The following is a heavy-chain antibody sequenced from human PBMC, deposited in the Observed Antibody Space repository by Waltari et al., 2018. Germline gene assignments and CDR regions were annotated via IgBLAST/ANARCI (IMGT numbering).Heavy chain of an antibody. CDR2: IFQSGST. CDR3: ARDLRYGDYFDY. CDR1: GYSISSGDY. V-gene: IGHV4-38-2*02. J-gene: IGHJ4*02. Sequence: QVQLQESGPGLVKPSETLSLPCAVSGYSISSGDYWGWIRQPPGKGLEWIGSIFQSGSTYYHPSLKSRVTISVDTPKNQFSLKLSSVTAADTAVYYCARDLRYGDYFDYWGQGTLVTVSS. D-gene: IGHD3-9*01.